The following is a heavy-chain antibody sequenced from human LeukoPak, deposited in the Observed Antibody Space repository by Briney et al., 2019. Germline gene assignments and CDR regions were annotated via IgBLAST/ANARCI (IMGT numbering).Heavy chain of an antibody. CDR1: GYTFTSYG. J-gene: IGHJ5*02. Sequence: GASVKVSCKASGYTFTSYGISWVRQAPGQGLEWMGWISAYNGNTNYAQKPQGRVTMTTDTTTSTAYMELRSLRSDDTAVYYCARIFLSTVTTLNGPWGQGTLVTVSS. D-gene: IGHD4-17*01. V-gene: IGHV1-18*01. CDR3: ARIFLSTVTTLNGP. CDR2: ISAYNGNT.